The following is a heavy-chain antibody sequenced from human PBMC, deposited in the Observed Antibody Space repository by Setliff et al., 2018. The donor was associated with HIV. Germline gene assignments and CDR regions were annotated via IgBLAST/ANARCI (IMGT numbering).Heavy chain of an antibody. V-gene: IGHV1-58*01. Sequence: SVKVSCKASGFTFTNSAVQWVRQARGQRLEWVGWIVVGSGNTNYAQKFQERVTTSRDNAKNSLYLRMNSLRAEDTAVYYCARMGRMDVWGKGTTVTVSS. CDR3: ARMGRMDV. J-gene: IGHJ6*03. CDR1: GFTFTNSA. D-gene: IGHD2-8*01. CDR2: IVVGSGNT.